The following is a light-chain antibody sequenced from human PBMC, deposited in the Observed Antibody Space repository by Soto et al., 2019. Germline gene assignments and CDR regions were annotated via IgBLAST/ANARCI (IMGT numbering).Light chain of an antibody. CDR3: QSYGSSLSGYV. Sequence: QSVLTQPPSVSGAPGQKVTISCTGSSSNIGAGYDVNWYHQLPGTAPKLLIHGNSNRPSGVPDRFSGSKSGTSASLAITGLQAEDEADYFCQSYGSSLSGYVFGTGTKLTVL. CDR1: SSNIGAGYD. J-gene: IGLJ1*01. CDR2: GNS. V-gene: IGLV1-40*01.